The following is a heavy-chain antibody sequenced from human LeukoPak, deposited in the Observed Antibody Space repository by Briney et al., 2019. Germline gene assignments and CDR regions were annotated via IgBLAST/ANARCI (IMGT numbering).Heavy chain of an antibody. CDR3: ANEGKSRYCSSTSCYLDY. CDR1: GFTFSSYA. Sequence: PGGSLRLSCAASGFTFSSYAMSWVRQAPGKGLEWVSAISGSGGSTYYADSVKGRFTISRDNSKNTLYLQMNSLRAEDTAVYYCANEGKSRYCSSTSCYLDYWGQGTLVTVSS. D-gene: IGHD2-2*01. V-gene: IGHV3-23*01. J-gene: IGHJ4*02. CDR2: ISGSGGST.